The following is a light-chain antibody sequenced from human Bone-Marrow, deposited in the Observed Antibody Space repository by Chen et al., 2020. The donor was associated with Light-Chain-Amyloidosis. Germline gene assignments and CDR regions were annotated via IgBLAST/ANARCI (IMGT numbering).Light chain of an antibody. V-gene: IGLV2-11*01. Sequence: QSALTQPRPVSGSPGQSVTISCTGTSSDVGGYESVSWYQQHPGKAPKFLIYDVNKRPSGVPDRFAGYKSGNSASLTISGLQTEDEADYFCCSYAGSSPYVFGTGTTVTVL. J-gene: IGLJ1*01. CDR2: DVN. CDR3: CSYAGSSPYV. CDR1: SSDVGGYES.